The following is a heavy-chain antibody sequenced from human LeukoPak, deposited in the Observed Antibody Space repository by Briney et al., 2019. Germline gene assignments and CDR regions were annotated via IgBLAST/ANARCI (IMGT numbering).Heavy chain of an antibody. J-gene: IGHJ6*03. V-gene: IGHV4-59*11. Sequence: SETLSLTCTVSGSSISSHYWSWIRQPPGKGLEWIGYIYYSGSTNYNPSLKSRVTISVDTSKNQFSLKLSSVTAADTAVYYCARDVATDYYYYYKDVWGKGTTVTVSS. CDR3: ARDVATDYYYYYKDV. CDR2: IYYSGST. CDR1: GSSISSHY. D-gene: IGHD5-12*01.